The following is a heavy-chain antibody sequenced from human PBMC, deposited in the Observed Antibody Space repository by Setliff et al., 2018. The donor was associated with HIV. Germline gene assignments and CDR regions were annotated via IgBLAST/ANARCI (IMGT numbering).Heavy chain of an antibody. CDR1: GFTFDDYA. CDR2: ISWESGST. V-gene: IGHV3-64*01. D-gene: IGHD5-12*01. J-gene: IGHJ4*02. CDR3: PRASGYAGFFYFDY. Sequence: GGSLRLSCAAFGFTFDDYAMHWVRQAPGKGLEWVSGISWESGSTYYANSVKGRFTISRDNSKNTLYLQMGSLRAEDMAVYYCPRASGYAGFFYFDYWGQGTLVTVSS.